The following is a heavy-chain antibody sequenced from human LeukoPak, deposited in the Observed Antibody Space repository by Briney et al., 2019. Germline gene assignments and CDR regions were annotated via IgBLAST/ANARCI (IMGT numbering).Heavy chain of an antibody. CDR2: IKSKTDGGTT. CDR1: GFTFSNAW. D-gene: IGHD2-15*01. Sequence: GGSLRLSCAASGFTFSNAWMSWVRQAPGKGLEWVGRIKSKTDGGTTDYAAPVKGRFTISRDDSKNTLYLQMNSLKTEDTAVYYCTTPGLDVVAAAFDIWGQGTMVTVSS. J-gene: IGHJ3*02. CDR3: TTPGLDVVAAAFDI. V-gene: IGHV3-15*01.